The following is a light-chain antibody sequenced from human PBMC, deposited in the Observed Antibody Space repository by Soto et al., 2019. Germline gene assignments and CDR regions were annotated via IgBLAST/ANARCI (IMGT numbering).Light chain of an antibody. Sequence: QSVLTQPASVSGSPGQSITISCAGTNSDVGGYKYVSWYQQNPGKAPKLIIYEVSSRPSGVSNRFSGSKSGNTASLTISGLQAEDEADYYCSSYTSASTLYVFGSGTKV. CDR2: EVS. J-gene: IGLJ1*01. V-gene: IGLV2-14*01. CDR3: SSYTSASTLYV. CDR1: NSDVGGYKY.